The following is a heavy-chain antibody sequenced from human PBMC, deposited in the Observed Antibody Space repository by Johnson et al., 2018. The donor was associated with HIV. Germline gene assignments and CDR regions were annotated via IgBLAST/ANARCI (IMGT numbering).Heavy chain of an antibody. D-gene: IGHD6-13*01. CDR3: ARERTPAAAGTHDAFDI. CDR1: RFTFDDYD. Sequence: VQLVESGGGVVRPGGSLRLSCAASRFTFDDYDMSWVRQAPGKGLEWVSDINWNGGSTGYADSGKGRFTISRDNAKNSLYLQMNSLRAEDTALYYCARERTPAAAGTHDAFDIWGQGTMVTVSS. V-gene: IGHV3-20*04. CDR2: INWNGGST. J-gene: IGHJ3*02.